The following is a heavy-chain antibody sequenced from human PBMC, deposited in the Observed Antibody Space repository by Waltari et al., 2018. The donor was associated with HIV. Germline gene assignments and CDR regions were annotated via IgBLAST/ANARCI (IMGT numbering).Heavy chain of an antibody. J-gene: IGHJ5*02. D-gene: IGHD4-4*01. CDR2: INHSGST. Sequence: QVQLQQWGAGLLKPSATLSLTFAVYGGSFSGYYWSWIRPPPGKGLEWIGEINHSGSTNYNPSLKSRVTISVDTSKNQFSLKLSSVTAADTAVYYCARTPHVMTTRGVDPWGQGTLVTVSS. CDR3: ARTPHVMTTRGVDP. CDR1: GGSFSGYY. V-gene: IGHV4-34*01.